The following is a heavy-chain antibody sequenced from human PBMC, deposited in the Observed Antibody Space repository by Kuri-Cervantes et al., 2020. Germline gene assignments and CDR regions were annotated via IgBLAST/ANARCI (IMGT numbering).Heavy chain of an antibody. J-gene: IGHJ4*02. Sequence: GESLKISCAASGFTFSSYWMSWVRQAPGKGLEWVANIKQDGSEKYYVDSVKGRFTISRDNAKNSLYLQMNSLRAEDTAVYYCASYSGYGHFDYWGQGTLVTVSS. CDR2: IKQDGSEK. CDR1: GFTFSSYW. CDR3: ASYSGYGHFDY. D-gene: IGHD6-13*01. V-gene: IGHV3-7*01.